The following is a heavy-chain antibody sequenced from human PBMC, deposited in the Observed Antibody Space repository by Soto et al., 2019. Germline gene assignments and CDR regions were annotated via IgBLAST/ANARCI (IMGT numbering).Heavy chain of an antibody. Sequence: GESLKISCKGSGYSFTDYWIGWVRQMPGKGLEWMGIIYPGDSDTKYDPSFQGQVTMSAAKSITTAYLQWSSLKASDTAVYYCARWSGYSGYLDYWGQGTLVTV. CDR1: GYSFTDYW. D-gene: IGHD5-12*01. CDR2: IYPGDSDT. V-gene: IGHV5-51*01. CDR3: ARWSGYSGYLDY. J-gene: IGHJ4*02.